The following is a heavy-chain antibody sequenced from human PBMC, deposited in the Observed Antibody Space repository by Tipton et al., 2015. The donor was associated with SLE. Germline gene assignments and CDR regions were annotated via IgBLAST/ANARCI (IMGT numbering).Heavy chain of an antibody. CDR1: GGSISSYY. D-gene: IGHD3-3*01. Sequence: TLSLTCTVSGGSISSYYWSWIRQPPGKGLEWIGYIYYSGSTNYKPSLKSRVTISVDTSKNQLSLKLSAVTAADTAVYYCARHSYDFWSGYYSDWFDPWGQGTLVTVSS. CDR2: IYYSGST. CDR3: ARHSYDFWSGYYSDWFDP. V-gene: IGHV4-59*08. J-gene: IGHJ5*02.